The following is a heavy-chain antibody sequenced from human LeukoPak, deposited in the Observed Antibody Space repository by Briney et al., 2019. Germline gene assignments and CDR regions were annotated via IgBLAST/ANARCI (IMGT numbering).Heavy chain of an antibody. V-gene: IGHV3-72*01. Sequence: GGSLRLSCAASGFXFSDHYIDWVRQAPGKGLEWVGRIRYKADSYTTDYATSVKGRFTISRDDSKNSLYLLMNSLKTEDTAVYFCARVARAALDYWGQGTLVTVSS. D-gene: IGHD6-6*01. CDR1: GFXFSDHY. J-gene: IGHJ4*02. CDR2: IRYKADSYTT. CDR3: ARVARAALDY.